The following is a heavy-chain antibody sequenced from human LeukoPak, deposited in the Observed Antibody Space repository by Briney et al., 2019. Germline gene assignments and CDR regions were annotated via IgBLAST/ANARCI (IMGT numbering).Heavy chain of an antibody. Sequence: GGSLRLSCAASRVTFSNYWMHWVRQAPGKGLVWVSRINSVESSTSYADSVRGRFTISRDNARNTLYLQMNSLRAEDTAVYYCASHGDYDAFDIWGQGTMVTVSS. CDR1: RVTFSNYW. D-gene: IGHD4-17*01. J-gene: IGHJ3*02. V-gene: IGHV3-74*01. CDR3: ASHGDYDAFDI. CDR2: INSVESST.